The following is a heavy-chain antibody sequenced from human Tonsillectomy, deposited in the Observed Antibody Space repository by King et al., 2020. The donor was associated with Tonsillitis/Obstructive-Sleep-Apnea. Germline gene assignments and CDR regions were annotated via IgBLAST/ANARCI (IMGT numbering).Heavy chain of an antibody. V-gene: IGHV3-15*07. CDR2: IKSIGDGGTR. Sequence: VQLVESGGGLVKPGGSLRLSCAASGFTFNNAWMSWVRQAPEKGLEWVGRIKSIGDGGTRDYAAPVKGRFTISRDDSKKTLYLQMNSLKTEDTAVYYCTTDENDDGDDYSRHGLAFDIWGQGTMVTVSS. CDR1: GFTFNNAW. D-gene: IGHD4-17*01. CDR3: TTDENDDGDDYSRHGLAFDI. J-gene: IGHJ3*02.